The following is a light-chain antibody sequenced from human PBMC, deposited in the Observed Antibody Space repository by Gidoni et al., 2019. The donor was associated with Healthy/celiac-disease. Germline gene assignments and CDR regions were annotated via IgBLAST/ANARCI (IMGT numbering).Light chain of an antibody. V-gene: IGKV4-1*01. J-gene: IGKJ1*01. CDR3: QQYYSTPPWT. Sequence: DNVMTQSPDSLSVSLGERATINCKSSQSVLYSSNNKNYLAWYQQKPGQPPKLLIYWASTRESWVPDRFSGSGSGTDFTLTISSLQAEDVAVYYCQQYYSTPPWTFXXXTKVEIK. CDR2: WAS. CDR1: QSVLYSSNNKNY.